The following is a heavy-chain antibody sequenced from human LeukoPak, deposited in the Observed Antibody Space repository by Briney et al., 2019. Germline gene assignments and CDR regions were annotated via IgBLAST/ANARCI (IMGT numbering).Heavy chain of an antibody. V-gene: IGHV1-2*02. Sequence: ASVKVSCKASGYTFTGYYMHWVRQAPGQGLEWMGWINPNSGGTNYAQKFQGRVTMTRDTSISTAYMELSRLRSDDTAVYYCARTEKLGYCTDTSCYKSFDYWGQGSLVTVSS. J-gene: IGHJ4*02. D-gene: IGHD2-2*02. CDR3: ARTEKLGYCTDTSCYKSFDY. CDR2: INPNSGGT. CDR1: GYTFTGYY.